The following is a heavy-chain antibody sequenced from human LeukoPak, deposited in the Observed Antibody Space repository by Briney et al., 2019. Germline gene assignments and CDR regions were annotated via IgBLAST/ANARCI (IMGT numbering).Heavy chain of an antibody. Sequence: PGGSLRLSCAASGFTFSSYWMSWIRQPPGKGLEWIGEINHSGSTNYNPSLKSRVTISVDTSKNQFSLKLSSVTAADTAVYYCARAVAVYYYYYMDVWGKGTTVTVSS. CDR1: GFTFSSYW. CDR3: ARAVAVYYYYYMDV. CDR2: INHSGST. V-gene: IGHV4-34*01. D-gene: IGHD6-19*01. J-gene: IGHJ6*03.